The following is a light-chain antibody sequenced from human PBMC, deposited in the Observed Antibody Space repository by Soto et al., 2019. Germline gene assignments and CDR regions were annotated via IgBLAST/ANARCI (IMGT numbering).Light chain of an antibody. Sequence: EIVLTQSPATLSLSPGERATLSCRASQSVSSYFAWYQQKPGQAPRLLIYDASNRATGIPARFSGSGSGTDFTLKISRVEAEDVGVYYCMQALQTPPYTFGQGTKLEIK. CDR2: DAS. CDR1: QSVSSY. V-gene: IGKV3-11*01. J-gene: IGKJ2*01. CDR3: MQALQTPPYT.